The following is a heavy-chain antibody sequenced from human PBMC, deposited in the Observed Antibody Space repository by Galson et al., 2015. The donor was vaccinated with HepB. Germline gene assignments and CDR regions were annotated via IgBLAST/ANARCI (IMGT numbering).Heavy chain of an antibody. J-gene: IGHJ5*02. CDR2: FDPEDGET. CDR3: ATVVAGAAAGTSPDHWFDP. D-gene: IGHD6-13*01. V-gene: IGHV1-24*01. Sequence: SVKVSCKVSGYTLTELSMHWVRQAPGKGLEWMGGFDPEDGETIYAQKFQGRVTMTEDTSTDTAYMELSSLRSEDTAVYYCATVVAGAAAGTSPDHWFDPWGQGTLVTVSS. CDR1: GYTLTELS.